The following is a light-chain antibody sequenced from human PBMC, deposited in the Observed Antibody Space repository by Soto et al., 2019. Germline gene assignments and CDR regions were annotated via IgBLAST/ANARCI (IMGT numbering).Light chain of an antibody. V-gene: IGKV3-11*01. Sequence: EVVLTHSPVTLSLSPGERATLSCRASQSFRGLLAWYQQKPGQAPRLLIYDAYNRATGIPPRFSGSGSGTDFTLTISSLEPEDSAVYYCQQRHMWPITFGQGTRLET. CDR1: QSFRGL. CDR3: QQRHMWPIT. CDR2: DAY. J-gene: IGKJ5*01.